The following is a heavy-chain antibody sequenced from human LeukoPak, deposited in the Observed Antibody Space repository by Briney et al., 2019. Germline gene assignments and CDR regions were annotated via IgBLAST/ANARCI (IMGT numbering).Heavy chain of an antibody. V-gene: IGHV5-51*01. D-gene: IGHD2-21*02. CDR2: IYPGDSDT. CDR1: GYSFTSYW. J-gene: IGHJ4*02. Sequence: GESLKISCKGSGYSFTSYWIGWVRQMPGKGLEWMGIIYPGDSDTRYSPSFQGQVTISADKSISTAYLQWSSLKASDTAMYYCARRPRKSTSCGGDCYSGSFDYWGQGTLVTVSS. CDR3: ARRPRKSTSCGGDCYSGSFDY.